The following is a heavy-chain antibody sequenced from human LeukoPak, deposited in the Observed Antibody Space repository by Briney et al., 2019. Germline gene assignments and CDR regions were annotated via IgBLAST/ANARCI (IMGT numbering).Heavy chain of an antibody. V-gene: IGHV4-39*07. D-gene: IGHD3-22*01. Sequence: PSETLSLTCTVSGGSISSSSYYWGWIRQPPGKGLEWIGSIYYSGSTYYNPSLKSRVTISVDTSKNQFSLKLSSVTAADTAVYYCARGYYDSSGYYYVFDAFDIWGQGTMVTVSS. J-gene: IGHJ3*02. CDR1: GGSISSSSYY. CDR3: ARGYYDSSGYYYVFDAFDI. CDR2: IYYSGST.